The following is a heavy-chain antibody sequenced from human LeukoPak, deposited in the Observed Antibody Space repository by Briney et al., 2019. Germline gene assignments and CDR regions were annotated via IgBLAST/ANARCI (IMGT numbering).Heavy chain of an antibody. V-gene: IGHV1-18*01. J-gene: IGHJ3*02. CDR1: GYTFTSYA. CDR2: ISAYNGKT. D-gene: IGHD3-22*01. CDR3: ARDNRITMIVVARLDAFDI. Sequence: ASVKVSCKACGYTFTSYAISWVRQAPGQGLEWMGWISAYNGKTNHAQKLQGRVTMTTDTSTSTAYMELMNMRSDDTAVYYCARDNRITMIVVARLDAFDIWGQGTMVTVSS.